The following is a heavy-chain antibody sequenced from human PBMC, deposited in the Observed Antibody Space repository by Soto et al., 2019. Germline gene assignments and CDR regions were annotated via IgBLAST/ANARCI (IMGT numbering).Heavy chain of an antibody. CDR2: LSDSGGSI. D-gene: IGHD6-13*01. V-gene: IGHV3-23*01. J-gene: IGHJ4*02. CDR1: GFTFSRHA. Sequence: GGSLRLSCTASGFTFSRHAMTWVRQTPGKGQEWVSGLSDSGGSIYYADSVKGRFTISRDNSMNTLYLQMSTLRADDTVVYFCAKVSSSWYAGFFDLWGQGTLVTVSS. CDR3: AKVSSSWYAGFFDL.